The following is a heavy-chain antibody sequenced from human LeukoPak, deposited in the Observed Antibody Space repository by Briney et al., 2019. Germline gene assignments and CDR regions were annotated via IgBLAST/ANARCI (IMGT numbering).Heavy chain of an antibody. CDR2: IYHSGNT. CDR3: ARWRSAGRGDY. V-gene: IGHV4-4*02. CDR1: GGSISSSNW. D-gene: IGHD6-13*01. J-gene: IGHJ4*02. Sequence: PSGTLSLTCAVSGGSISSSNWWNWVRQPPGKGLEWIGEIYHSGNTNYNPSLKSRVTISLDKSKNQFSLKLTSVTAADTAVYYCARWRSAGRGDYWGQGTLVTVSP.